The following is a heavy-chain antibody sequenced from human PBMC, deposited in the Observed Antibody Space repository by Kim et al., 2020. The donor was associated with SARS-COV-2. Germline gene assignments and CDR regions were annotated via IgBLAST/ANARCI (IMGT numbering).Heavy chain of an antibody. CDR2: IWYDGSNK. Sequence: GGSLRLSCAASGFTFSSYGMHWVRQAPGKGLEWVAVIWYDGSNKYYADSVKGRFTISRDNSKNTLYLQMNSLRAEDTAVYYCARDLLYYDILTGYYSRNYYSGMDVWGQGTTVTVSS. J-gene: IGHJ6*02. CDR3: ARDLLYYDILTGYYSRNYYSGMDV. D-gene: IGHD3-9*01. CDR1: GFTFSSYG. V-gene: IGHV3-33*01.